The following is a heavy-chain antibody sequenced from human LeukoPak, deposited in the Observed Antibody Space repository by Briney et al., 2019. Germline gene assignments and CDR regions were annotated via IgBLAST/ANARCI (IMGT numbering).Heavy chain of an antibody. Sequence: GGSLRLSCAASGFTFSSYSMNWVRQAPGKGLEWVSYISSSSSTIYYADSVRGRFTISRDNAKNSLYLQMNSLRAEDTAVYYCARAGWSSRGYWGQGTLVTVSS. CDR1: GFTFSSYS. D-gene: IGHD6-13*01. V-gene: IGHV3-48*01. CDR2: ISSSSSTI. CDR3: ARAGWSSRGY. J-gene: IGHJ4*02.